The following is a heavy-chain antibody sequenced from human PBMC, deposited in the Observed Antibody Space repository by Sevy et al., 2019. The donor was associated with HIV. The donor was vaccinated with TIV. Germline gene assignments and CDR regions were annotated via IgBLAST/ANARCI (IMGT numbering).Heavy chain of an antibody. Sequence: GGSLRLSCAASGITFSSYSMNWVRQAPGKGLEWISYISSRSNLIYYADSVKGRFTVSRDNAKNSLYLEMNSLRVEDTAIYYCARDTNWRVASAASADFAWGQGTLVTVSS. V-gene: IGHV3-48*01. CDR3: ARDTNWRVASAASADFA. CDR2: ISSRSNLI. J-gene: IGHJ5*02. CDR1: GITFSSYS. D-gene: IGHD2-2*01.